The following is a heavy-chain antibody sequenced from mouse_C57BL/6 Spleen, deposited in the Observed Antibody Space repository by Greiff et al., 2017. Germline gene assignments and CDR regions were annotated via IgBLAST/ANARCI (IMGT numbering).Heavy chain of an antibody. Sequence: VQLQQSGPELVKPGASVKISCKASGYTFTDYYMNWVKQSHGKSLEWIGDINPNNGGTSYNQKFKGKATLTVDKSSSTAYMELRSLTSEDSAVYYCAGYYGSSYYFDYWGQGTTLTVSS. J-gene: IGHJ2*01. CDR3: AGYYGSSYYFDY. CDR1: GYTFTDYY. CDR2: INPNNGGT. D-gene: IGHD1-1*01. V-gene: IGHV1-26*01.